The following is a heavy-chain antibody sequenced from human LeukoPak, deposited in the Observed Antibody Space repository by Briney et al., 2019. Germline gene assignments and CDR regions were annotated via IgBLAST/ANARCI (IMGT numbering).Heavy chain of an antibody. D-gene: IGHD3-9*01. J-gene: IGHJ5*02. V-gene: IGHV3-23*01. CDR3: ANELGRYFDWLPRQSPWFDP. Sequence: GSLRLSCAASGFTFSSYAMSWVRQAPGKGLEWVSAISGSGGSTYYADSVKGRFTISRDNSKNTLYLQMNSLRAEDTAVYYCANELGRYFDWLPRQSPWFDPWGQGTLVTVSS. CDR1: GFTFSSYA. CDR2: ISGSGGST.